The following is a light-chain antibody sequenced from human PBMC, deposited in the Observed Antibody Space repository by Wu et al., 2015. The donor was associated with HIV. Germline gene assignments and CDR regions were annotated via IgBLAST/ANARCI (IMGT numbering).Light chain of an antibody. J-gene: IGKJ3*01. V-gene: IGKV3-20*01. CDR3: QQYGSSPFT. Sequence: ESVLTQSPGTLSLSPGETATLSCRASQNVNSDYLAWYQQRPGQTPRLLIHGASRRATDIPDRFRGTGSGTDFTLTITRLEPEDFAVYYCQQYGSSPFTFGPGTNVDIK. CDR2: GAS. CDR1: QNVNSDY.